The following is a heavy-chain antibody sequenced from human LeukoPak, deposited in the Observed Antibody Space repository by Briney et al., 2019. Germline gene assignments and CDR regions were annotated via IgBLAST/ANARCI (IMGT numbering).Heavy chain of an antibody. CDR3: ARGADDYGDYYFDY. Sequence: GGSLRLSCAASEFTFSSYEMNWVRQAPGKGLEWVSYISSSGSTIYYADSVKGRFTISRDNAKNSLYLQMNSLRAEDTAVYYCARGADDYGDYYFDYWGQGTLVTVSS. V-gene: IGHV3-48*03. J-gene: IGHJ4*02. CDR1: EFTFSSYE. D-gene: IGHD4-17*01. CDR2: ISSSGSTI.